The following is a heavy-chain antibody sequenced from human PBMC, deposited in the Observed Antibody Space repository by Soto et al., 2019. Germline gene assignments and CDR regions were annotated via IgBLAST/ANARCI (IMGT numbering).Heavy chain of an antibody. D-gene: IGHD2-15*01. CDR3: ARAGHHGGPAAIHI. J-gene: IGHJ3*02. Sequence: SETLSLTCTVSGGSIRSYYWTWIRQPPGEGLEWIGFIYYSGRSISYTGSTTYNPSLKSRVNISIDTSKNQFYLKVTSLTAADTAVYSCARAGHHGGPAAIHIWGQGTMLTVSS. CDR2: IYYSGRSISYTGST. V-gene: IGHV4-59*01. CDR1: GGSIRSYY.